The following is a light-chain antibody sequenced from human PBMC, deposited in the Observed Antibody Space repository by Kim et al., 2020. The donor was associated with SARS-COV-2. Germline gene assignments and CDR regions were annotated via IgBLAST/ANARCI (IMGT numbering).Light chain of an antibody. CDR2: EDN. CDR3: QSYDSSNQDVV. Sequence: VTISCPRSSGSIASNYVQWYQQRPGSAPTTVIYEDNQRPSGVPDRFSGSIDSSSNSASLTISGLKTEDEADYYCQSYDSSNQDVVFGGGTQLTVL. V-gene: IGLV6-57*03. CDR1: SGSIASNY. J-gene: IGLJ2*01.